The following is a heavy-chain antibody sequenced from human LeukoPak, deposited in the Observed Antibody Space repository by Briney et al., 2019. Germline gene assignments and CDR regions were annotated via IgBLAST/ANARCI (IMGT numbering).Heavy chain of an antibody. Sequence: ESGPTLMNPTQTLTLTCTFSGFSLSPSGVDVGGIRQPPGKALEWLALIYWDDDTRYSPSLQSRLTINKDTSKNPVVLIMTNMAPVDTATYYCAHSPPYYDIVTGYSTAGGNWFDPWGQGTLVTASS. J-gene: IGHJ5*02. CDR1: GFSLSPSGVD. V-gene: IGHV2-5*02. D-gene: IGHD3-9*01. CDR3: AHSPPYYDIVTGYSTAGGNWFDP. CDR2: IYWDDDT.